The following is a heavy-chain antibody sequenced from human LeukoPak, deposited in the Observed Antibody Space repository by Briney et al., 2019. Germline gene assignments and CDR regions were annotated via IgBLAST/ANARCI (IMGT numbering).Heavy chain of an antibody. Sequence: SRGSLRLSCAASGFTFSNHWLHWVRQAPGKGLVWVSRINGDGTSTIYAESVKGRFTISRDNAKSTVYLQMNSLRAEDTAVYYCARTGSGGDLDIWGQGRIATVSS. CDR3: ARTGSGGDLDI. CDR1: GFTFSNHW. V-gene: IGHV3-74*01. CDR2: INGDGTST. J-gene: IGHJ3*02. D-gene: IGHD2-15*01.